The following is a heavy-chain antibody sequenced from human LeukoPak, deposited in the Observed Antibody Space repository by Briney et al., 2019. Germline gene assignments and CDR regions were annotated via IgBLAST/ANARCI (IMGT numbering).Heavy chain of an antibody. CDR1: GFTFSSYT. CDR3: ARRSGIAVAGAFDY. Sequence: GGSLRLSCAASGFTFSSYTMNWVRQAPGKGLEWVSYISSSSHDIYYADSVKDRFTISRDNAKNSLYLQMNSLRAEDTAVYYCARRSGIAVAGAFDYWGQGTLVTVSS. V-gene: IGHV3-21*04. D-gene: IGHD6-19*01. J-gene: IGHJ4*02. CDR2: ISSSSHDI.